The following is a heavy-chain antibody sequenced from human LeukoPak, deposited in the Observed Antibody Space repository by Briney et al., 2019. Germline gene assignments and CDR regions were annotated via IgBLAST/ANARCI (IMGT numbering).Heavy chain of an antibody. V-gene: IGHV1-18*01. CDR1: GYTFTSYG. CDR2: IRAYNGNT. D-gene: IGHD6-13*01. J-gene: IGHJ5*02. CDR3: ARENIGYSSSWYWFDP. Sequence: ASVKVSCKASGYTFTSYGISWVRQAPGQGLEWMGWIRAYNGNTNYAQKLQGRVTMTTDTSTSTAYMELRSLRSDDTAVYYCARENIGYSSSWYWFDPWGQGTLVTVSS.